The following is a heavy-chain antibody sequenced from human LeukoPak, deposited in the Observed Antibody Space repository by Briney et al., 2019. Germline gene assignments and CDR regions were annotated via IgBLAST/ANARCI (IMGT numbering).Heavy chain of an antibody. D-gene: IGHD6-6*01. CDR3: ARDSSSSYYYYYGMDV. CDR1: GYXFTGYY. V-gene: IGHV1-2*02. Sequence: GASVKVSCKASGYXFTGYYMHWVRQAPGQGLEWMAWINPNSGGTNYAQKFQGRVTMTRDTSISTAYMELSRLRSDDTAVYYCARDSSSSYYYYYGMDVWGQGTTVTVSS. CDR2: INPNSGGT. J-gene: IGHJ6*02.